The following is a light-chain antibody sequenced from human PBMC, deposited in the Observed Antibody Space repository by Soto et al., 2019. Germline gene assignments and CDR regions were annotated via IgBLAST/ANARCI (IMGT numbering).Light chain of an antibody. CDR1: QSVSSSY. CDR3: QQYGSSGT. Sequence: IVFTHSPGTLSXXXXXXXTLSXXASQSVSSSYLAWYQQKPGQAPRLLIYGASSRATGIPDRFSGSGSGRDFTLTISGLEPEDFAVYYCQQYGSSGTFGQGAKVDIK. V-gene: IGKV3-20*01. CDR2: GAS. J-gene: IGKJ1*01.